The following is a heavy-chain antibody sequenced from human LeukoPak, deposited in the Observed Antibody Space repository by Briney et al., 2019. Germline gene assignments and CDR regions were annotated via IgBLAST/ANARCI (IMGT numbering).Heavy chain of an antibody. D-gene: IGHD2-21*01. J-gene: IGHJ4*02. CDR1: GGSISLYY. CDR2: IYTSGNT. Sequence: ASETLSLTCTVSGGSISLYYWSWIRQPAGKGLEWIRRIYTSGNTNFNPSLRSRVTMSVDMSKNQFSLKLTSVTAADTAVYYCARDGASRQCGGDCSTFDSWGQGVLVTVSS. V-gene: IGHV4-4*07. CDR3: ARDGASRQCGGDCSTFDS.